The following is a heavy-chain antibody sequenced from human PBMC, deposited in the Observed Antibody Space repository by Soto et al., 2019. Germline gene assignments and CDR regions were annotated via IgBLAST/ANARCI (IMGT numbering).Heavy chain of an antibody. CDR2: IYYTGST. Sequence: PSETLSLTCTVSGGSISSGDYYWSWICQPPGKGLEWIGYIYYTGSTYYNPSLKSRVTMSVDTSKNQFSLKLSSVTAADTAMYYCARDRTIENWFDPWGHGSLVTVSS. CDR3: ARDRTIENWFDP. V-gene: IGHV4-30-4*01. J-gene: IGHJ5*02. CDR1: GGSISSGDYY. D-gene: IGHD2-8*01.